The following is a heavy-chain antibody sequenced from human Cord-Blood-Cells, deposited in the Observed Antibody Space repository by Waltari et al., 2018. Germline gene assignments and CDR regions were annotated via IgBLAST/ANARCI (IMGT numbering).Heavy chain of an antibody. V-gene: IGHV3-30*18. Sequence: QVQLVESGGGVVQPGRSLRRSCAASGFTFSSYGMHRVHQAPGMGLEWVAVISYDGSNKYYADSVKGRFTISRDNSKNTLYLQMNSLRAEDTAVYYCAKSRIAAAVLDYWGQGTLVTVSS. J-gene: IGHJ4*02. CDR3: AKSRIAAAVLDY. CDR1: GFTFSSYG. D-gene: IGHD6-13*01. CDR2: ISYDGSNK.